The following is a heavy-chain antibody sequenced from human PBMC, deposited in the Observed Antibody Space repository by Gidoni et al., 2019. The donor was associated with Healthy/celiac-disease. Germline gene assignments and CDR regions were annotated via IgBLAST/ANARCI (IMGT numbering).Heavy chain of an antibody. D-gene: IGHD3-16*01. J-gene: IGHJ4*02. V-gene: IGHV3-9*01. CDR3: AKDHSKGVDY. CDR1: GFTFDDYA. CDR2: ISWNSGSI. Sequence: EVQLVESGGGLVQPGRSLRLACAASGFTFDDYAMHWVRPAPGKGRELVSGISWNSGSIGYAVSVKGRFTISRDNAKISLYLQMNSLRAEDTALYYCAKDHSKGVDYWGQGTLVTVSS.